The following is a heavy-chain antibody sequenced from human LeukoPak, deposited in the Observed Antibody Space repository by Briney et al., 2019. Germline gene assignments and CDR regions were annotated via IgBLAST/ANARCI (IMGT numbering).Heavy chain of an antibody. D-gene: IGHD1-26*01. CDR3: ASHHSGSYLSPLDY. Sequence: ASVKVSCKASGYTLTSYAMHWVRQAPGQRLEWMGWINAGNRNTKYSQKFQDRVTITRDTSASTAYMELSSLRSEDTAVYYCASHHSGSYLSPLDYWGQGTLVTVSS. J-gene: IGHJ4*02. CDR1: GYTLTSYA. V-gene: IGHV1-3*01. CDR2: INAGNRNT.